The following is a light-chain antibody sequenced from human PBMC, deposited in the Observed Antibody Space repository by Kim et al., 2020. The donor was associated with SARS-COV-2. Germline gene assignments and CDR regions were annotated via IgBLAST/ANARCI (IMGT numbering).Light chain of an antibody. CDR3: QAWDSSTGV. CDR2: QDT. Sequence: VSPGQTASNTCSGDKLGDKYACWYQQKPGQSPVLVIYQDTKRSSGIPERFSGSNSGNTATLTISGTQAMDEADYYCQAWDSSTGVFGTGTKVTVL. CDR1: KLGDKY. V-gene: IGLV3-1*01. J-gene: IGLJ1*01.